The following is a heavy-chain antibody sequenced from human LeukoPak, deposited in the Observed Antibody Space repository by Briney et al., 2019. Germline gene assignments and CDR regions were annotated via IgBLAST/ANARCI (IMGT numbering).Heavy chain of an antibody. D-gene: IGHD4-11*01. CDR3: ARAGSNYLYFDS. CDR1: GFTVSSNY. Sequence: SGGSLRLSCAASGFTVSSNYMSWVRQAPGKGLEWVSVIYSGDTTYYADSVKGRFTISRDNSKNTLYLQMNSLRAEDTAVYYCARAGSNYLYFDSWGQGTLVTVSS. V-gene: IGHV3-53*01. J-gene: IGHJ4*02. CDR2: IYSGDTT.